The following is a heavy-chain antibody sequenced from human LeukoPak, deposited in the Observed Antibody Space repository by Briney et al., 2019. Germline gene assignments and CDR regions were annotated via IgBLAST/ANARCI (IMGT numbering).Heavy chain of an antibody. J-gene: IGHJ4*02. Sequence: GGSMRLSCAASGFTLSSYWMSWVRQAPGKGLEWVANIKYDGSEKAYMDSGKGRFTISRDNAKNSLYMQMNSLRAEDTAVYYCARDIATAGLFFDYWGQGTLVTVSS. CDR2: IKYDGSEK. V-gene: IGHV3-7*01. D-gene: IGHD6-13*01. CDR1: GFTLSSYW. CDR3: ARDIATAGLFFDY.